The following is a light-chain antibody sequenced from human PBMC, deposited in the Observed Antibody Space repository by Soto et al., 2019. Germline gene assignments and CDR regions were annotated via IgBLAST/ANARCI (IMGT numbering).Light chain of an antibody. Sequence: EIVMSQSPSTLSVSPGERATLYCRASQSVNSNLAWYQQKPGQAPRLLIYGASTRATGIPARFSGSGRGSGTDFTLTISSLQPEDFAVYYCQQDYNLPITFGQGTRLEFK. J-gene: IGKJ5*01. CDR2: GAS. CDR1: QSVNSN. CDR3: QQDYNLPIT. V-gene: IGKV3D-15*02.